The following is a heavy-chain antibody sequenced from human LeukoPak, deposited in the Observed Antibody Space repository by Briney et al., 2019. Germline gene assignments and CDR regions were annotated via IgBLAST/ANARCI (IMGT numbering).Heavy chain of an antibody. Sequence: GGSLRLSCTASRFTFSNYWMTWVRQAPGKGPEWVGNINQDASEINYVDSVKGRFTISRVNAENSLYLQMNSLRAEDTAIYYCARDRHINSWSNDRFDYWGQGALVTVSS. CDR1: RFTFSNYW. J-gene: IGHJ4*02. D-gene: IGHD6-13*01. CDR2: INQDASEI. V-gene: IGHV3-7*01. CDR3: ARDRHINSWSNDRFDY.